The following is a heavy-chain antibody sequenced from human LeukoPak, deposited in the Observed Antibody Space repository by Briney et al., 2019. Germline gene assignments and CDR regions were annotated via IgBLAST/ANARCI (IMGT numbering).Heavy chain of an antibody. CDR3: ARCDLMGASDFDY. Sequence: SETLSLTCTVSGGSISSYYWSWIRQPPGKGLEWIGYIYYSGSTNYNPSLKSRVTISVDTSKNQFSLKLSSVTAADTAVYYCARCDLMGASDFDYWGQGTLVTVSS. J-gene: IGHJ4*02. V-gene: IGHV4-59*01. CDR1: GGSISSYY. D-gene: IGHD1-26*01. CDR2: IYYSGST.